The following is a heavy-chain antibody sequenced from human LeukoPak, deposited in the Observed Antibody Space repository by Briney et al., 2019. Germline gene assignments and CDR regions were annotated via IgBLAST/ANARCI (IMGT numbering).Heavy chain of an antibody. V-gene: IGHV4-34*01. Sequence: SETLSLTCAVYGGSFSGDYWSWIRQPPGKGLEWIGEINHSGSTNYNPSLKSRVTISVDTSKNQFSLKLSSVTAADTAVYYCARGLGGYRYYYYMDVWGKGTTVTVSS. CDR3: ARGLGGYRYYYYMDV. CDR1: GGSFSGDY. CDR2: INHSGST. J-gene: IGHJ6*03. D-gene: IGHD5-18*01.